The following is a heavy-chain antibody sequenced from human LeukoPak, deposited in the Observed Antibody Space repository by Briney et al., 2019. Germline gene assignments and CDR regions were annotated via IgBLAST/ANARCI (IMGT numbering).Heavy chain of an antibody. CDR3: ARDRGSGSYYPAAYGMDV. CDR2: IYYSGST. CDR1: GVSISSGGYY. J-gene: IGHJ6*04. Sequence: SQTLSLTCTVSGVSISSGGYYWSWIRQHPGKGLEWIGYIYYSGSTYYNPSLKSRVTISVDTSKNQFSLKLSSVTAADTAVYYCARDRGSGSYYPAAYGMDVWGKGTTVTVSS. D-gene: IGHD3-10*01. V-gene: IGHV4-31*03.